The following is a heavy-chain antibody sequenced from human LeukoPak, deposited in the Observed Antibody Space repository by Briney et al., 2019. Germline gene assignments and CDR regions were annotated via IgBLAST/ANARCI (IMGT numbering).Heavy chain of an antibody. CDR1: GFTFSDYY. V-gene: IGHV3-11*04. CDR3: AKDLTYYYDSSGYYTFDY. D-gene: IGHD3-22*01. CDR2: ISSSGSTI. J-gene: IGHJ4*02. Sequence: PGGSLRLSCAASGFTFSDYYMSWIRQAPGKGLEWVSYISSSGSTIYYADSVKGRFTISRDNSKNTLYLQMNSLRAEDTAVYYCAKDLTYYYDSSGYYTFDYWGQGTLVTVSS.